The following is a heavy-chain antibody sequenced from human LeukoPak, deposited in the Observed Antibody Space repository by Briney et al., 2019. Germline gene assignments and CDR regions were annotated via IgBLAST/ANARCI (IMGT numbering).Heavy chain of an antibody. D-gene: IGHD6-19*01. V-gene: IGHV3-30*18. J-gene: IGHJ6*02. CDR1: GFTFSSNG. CDR3: AKDRGSGTYYYYGMDV. CDR2: ISYDGSNK. Sequence: PGGSLRLSCAASGFTFSSNGMHWVRQAPGKGLEGVAVISYDGSNKYYADSVKGRFTISRDNSKNTLYLQMNSLRAEDTAVYYCAKDRGSGTYYYYGMDVWGQGTTVTVSS.